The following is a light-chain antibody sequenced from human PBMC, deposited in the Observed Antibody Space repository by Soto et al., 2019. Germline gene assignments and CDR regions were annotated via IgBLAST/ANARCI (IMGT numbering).Light chain of an antibody. Sequence: DIQLTQSPSFLSASVGDRVTITCRASQDMSSYLAWYQQKPGNAPKLLICAASTLQSGVPSRFSGSGSRTEFTLTISSLQPEDFATYYCQQLNSYPLTFCPGTKVDIK. CDR2: AAS. CDR3: QQLNSYPLT. CDR1: QDMSSY. V-gene: IGKV1-9*01. J-gene: IGKJ3*01.